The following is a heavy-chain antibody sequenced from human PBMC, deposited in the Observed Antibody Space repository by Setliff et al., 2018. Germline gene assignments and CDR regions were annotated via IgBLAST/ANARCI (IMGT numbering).Heavy chain of an antibody. D-gene: IGHD3-22*01. CDR3: ARRPYQHYDSSGYSVNYYMDV. CDR1: GASINSSTFF. CDR2: IYYSGTT. Sequence: PSETLSLTCIVSGASINSSTFFWGWIRQPPGKGLEWIGSIYYSGTTYYNPSVRSRVTISVDTSKNQFSLKLSSVTAAGTAVYFCARRPYQHYDSSGYSVNYYMDVWGKGTTVTVSS. J-gene: IGHJ6*03. V-gene: IGHV4-39*01.